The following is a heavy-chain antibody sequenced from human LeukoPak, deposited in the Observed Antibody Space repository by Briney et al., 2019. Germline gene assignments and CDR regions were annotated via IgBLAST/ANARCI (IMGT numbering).Heavy chain of an antibody. CDR3: AKGREERYSGFLDLDY. V-gene: IGHV3-30*04. D-gene: IGHD1-26*01. CDR1: GFTFSSYA. J-gene: IGHJ4*02. Sequence: GRSLRLSCAASGFTFSSYAMHWVRQAPGKGLEWVAVISYDGSNKYYADSVKGRFTISRDNSKNTLYLQMDSLRAEDTAVYYCAKGREERYSGFLDLDYWGQGTLVTVSS. CDR2: ISYDGSNK.